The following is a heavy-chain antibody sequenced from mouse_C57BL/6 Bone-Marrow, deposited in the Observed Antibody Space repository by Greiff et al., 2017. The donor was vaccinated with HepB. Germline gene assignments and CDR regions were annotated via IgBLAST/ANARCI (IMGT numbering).Heavy chain of an antibody. CDR2: IWRGGST. V-gene: IGHV2-5*01. J-gene: IGHJ4*01. Sequence: VKVVESGPGLVQPSQSLSITCTVSGFSLTSYGVHWVRQSPGKGLEWLGVIWRGGSTDYNAAFMSRLSITKDNSKSQVFFKMNSLQADDTAIYYCAKKGDITTVVATDYAMDYWGQGTSVTVSS. CDR1: GFSLTSYG. D-gene: IGHD1-1*01. CDR3: AKKGDITTVVATDYAMDY.